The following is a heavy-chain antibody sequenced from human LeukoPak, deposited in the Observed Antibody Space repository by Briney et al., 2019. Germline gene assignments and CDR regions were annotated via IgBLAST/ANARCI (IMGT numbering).Heavy chain of an antibody. Sequence: GGSLRLSCAASGFNFRGYGMHWVRQAPGKGLEWVTFIHYDGRNQYYADSVKGRFTISRDNSKNTLYLQMNSLRAEDTAVYYCAKDQGRVVLTPDNMDVWGKGTTVTISS. D-gene: IGHD2-2*01. CDR1: GFNFRGYG. CDR3: AKDQGRVVLTPDNMDV. J-gene: IGHJ6*03. V-gene: IGHV3-30*02. CDR2: IHYDGRNQ.